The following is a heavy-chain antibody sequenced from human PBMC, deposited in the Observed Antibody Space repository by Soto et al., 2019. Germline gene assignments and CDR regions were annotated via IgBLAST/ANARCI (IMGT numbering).Heavy chain of an antibody. CDR2: ISGSGGRP. D-gene: IGHD3-10*01. Sequence: GGSLRLSCAASGFTFSSYAMSWVRQAPGKGLEWVSAISGSGGRPYYADSVKGRFTISRDNSKNTPYLQMNSLRAESTALYYCAKDLRRGVTSYFHYWGQGPLFTVSS. CDR3: AKDLRRGVTSYFHY. J-gene: IGHJ4*02. CDR1: GFTFSSYA. V-gene: IGHV3-23*01.